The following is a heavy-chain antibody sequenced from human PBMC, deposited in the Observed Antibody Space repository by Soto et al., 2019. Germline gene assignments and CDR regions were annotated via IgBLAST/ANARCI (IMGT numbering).Heavy chain of an antibody. CDR3: ARDPVRWLQFPPDY. Sequence: PGGSLRLSCAASGFTFSSYGMHWVRQAPGKGLEWVAVIWYDGSNKYYADSVKGRFTISRDNSKNTLYLQMNSLRAEDTAVYYCARDPVRWLQFPPDYWGQGTLVTVSS. CDR2: IWYDGSNK. J-gene: IGHJ4*02. CDR1: GFTFSSYG. D-gene: IGHD5-12*01. V-gene: IGHV3-33*01.